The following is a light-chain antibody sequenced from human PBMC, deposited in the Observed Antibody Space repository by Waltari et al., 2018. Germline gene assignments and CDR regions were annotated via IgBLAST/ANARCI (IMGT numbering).Light chain of an antibody. J-gene: IGKJ1*01. CDR3: QQYNNWPTWT. CDR2: GAS. V-gene: IGKV3-15*01. CDR1: QSVSSN. Sequence: ETVMTQSPATMSVSPGERATLSCRASQSVSSNLAWYQQKPGQAPRLLIYGASTRATGIPARFSGSGSVTEFTLTISSLQSEDFAVYYCQQYNNWPTWTFGQGTKVEIK.